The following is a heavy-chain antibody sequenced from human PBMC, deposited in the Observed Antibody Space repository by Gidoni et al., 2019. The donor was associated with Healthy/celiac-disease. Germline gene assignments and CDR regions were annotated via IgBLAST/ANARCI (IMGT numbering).Heavy chain of an antibody. CDR2: INHSGST. V-gene: IGHV4-34*02. CDR3: ARGLGIAAAFSSRSGVVGYYYYGMDV. D-gene: IGHD6-13*01. CDR1: GGSFSGYY. Sequence: QVQLQQWGAGLLKPSETLSLTCAVYGGSFSGYYWSWIRQPPGKGLEWIGEINHSGSTNYNPSLKSRVTISVDTSKNQFSLKLSSVTAADTAVYYCARGLGIAAAFSSRSGVVGYYYYGMDVWGQGTTVTVSS. J-gene: IGHJ6*02.